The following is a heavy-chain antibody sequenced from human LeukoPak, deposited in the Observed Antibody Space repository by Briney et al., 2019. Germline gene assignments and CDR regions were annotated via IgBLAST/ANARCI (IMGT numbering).Heavy chain of an antibody. Sequence: GGSLRLSCAASGFTVSSNYMSWVRQAPGKGLEWVSVIYSGGSTYYADSVKGRFTISRDNSKDTLYLQMNSLRAEDTAVYYCAGDQMASGYCSGGSCPLEGYYYYYYGKDVWGQGTTVTVSS. J-gene: IGHJ6*02. CDR3: AGDQMASGYCSGGSCPLEGYYYYYYGKDV. CDR1: GFTVSSNY. D-gene: IGHD2-15*01. V-gene: IGHV3-66*01. CDR2: IYSGGST.